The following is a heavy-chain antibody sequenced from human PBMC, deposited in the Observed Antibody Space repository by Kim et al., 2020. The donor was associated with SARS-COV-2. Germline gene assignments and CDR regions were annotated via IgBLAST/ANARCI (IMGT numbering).Heavy chain of an antibody. J-gene: IGHJ6*02. Sequence: RFTISRDNSKNTLYLQMSSLRAEDTAVYYCVKHTIFGVVIIRDYYYGMDVWGQGTTVTVSS. D-gene: IGHD3-3*01. CDR3: VKHTIFGVVIIRDYYYGMDV. V-gene: IGHV3-64D*06.